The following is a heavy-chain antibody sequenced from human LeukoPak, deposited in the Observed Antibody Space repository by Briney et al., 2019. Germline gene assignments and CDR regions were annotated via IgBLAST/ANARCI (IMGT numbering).Heavy chain of an antibody. CDR2: TGYRTHYFY. CDR3: ARDYVWAFDI. Sequence: SQTLSLTCAISGDIVSGNTVGWNWIRQSASRGLEWLVRTGYRTHYFYVYAEAVKIRITITPDTPKNQFSLKLSSVTPEDTAVYYCARDYVWAFDIWGQGTMVTVSS. CDR1: GDIVSGNTVG. D-gene: IGHD3-16*01. J-gene: IGHJ3*02. V-gene: IGHV6-1*01.